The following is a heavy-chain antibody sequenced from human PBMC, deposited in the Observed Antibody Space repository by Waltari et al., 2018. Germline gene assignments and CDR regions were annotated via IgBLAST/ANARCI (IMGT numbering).Heavy chain of an antibody. CDR1: GGSISSVDYY. D-gene: IGHD3-3*01. Sequence: QVQLQESGPGLVTPSQTLSLTCTVSGGSISSVDYYWSWIRQPPGQGLEWIGYIYYTGSPYYNPSLKSRVSISVDTSKNQFSLRLSSVTAADTAVYYCARRDDFWYGFDIWGQGTMVTVSS. CDR2: IYYTGSP. J-gene: IGHJ3*02. V-gene: IGHV4-30-4*01. CDR3: ARRDDFWYGFDI.